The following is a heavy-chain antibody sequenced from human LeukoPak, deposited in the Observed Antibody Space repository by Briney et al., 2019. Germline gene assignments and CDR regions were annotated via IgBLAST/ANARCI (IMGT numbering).Heavy chain of an antibody. D-gene: IGHD5-12*01. V-gene: IGHV1-2*06. CDR1: GYTFTGYY. CDR3: ARDINGYDPDY. CDR2: INPNSGDT. Sequence: ASVKVSCKASGYTFTGYYMHWVRQAPGQGLEWMGRINPNSGDTNYAQNFQGRVTMTRDTSINTAYMELSSLRSDDTAVYYCARDINGYDPDYWGQGTLVTVSS. J-gene: IGHJ4*02.